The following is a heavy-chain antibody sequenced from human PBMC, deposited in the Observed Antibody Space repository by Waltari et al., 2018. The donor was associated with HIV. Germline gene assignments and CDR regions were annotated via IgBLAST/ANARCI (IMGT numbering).Heavy chain of an antibody. J-gene: IGHJ4*02. CDR2: IYWDDDK. V-gene: IGHV2-5*02. CDR3: AHRALGVLSGWDQGYYDY. CDR1: GFSLSSSGVG. Sequence: QITLKESGPTLVIPTQTLTLTCTFSGFSLSSSGVGVGWLRQPPGKALEWLAVIYWDDDKRYSPSLRSRLTITKDTSKNQVVLTMTNMDPVDAATYYCAHRALGVLSGWDQGYYDYWGQGTRVTVSS. D-gene: IGHD6-19*01.